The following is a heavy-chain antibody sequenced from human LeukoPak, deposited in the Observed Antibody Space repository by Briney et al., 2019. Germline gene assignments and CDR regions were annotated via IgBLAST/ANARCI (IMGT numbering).Heavy chain of an antibody. CDR2: ISYDGSNK. V-gene: IGHV3-30*03. CDR3: ARGYSGYFYY. D-gene: IGHD1-26*01. Sequence: GGSLRLSCAASGFTFSNYGIHWVRQAPGKGLEWVAVISYDGSNKYYADSVKGRFTISRDNAKNTLYLQMNSLRAEDTAVYYCARGYSGYFYYWGQGTLVTVSS. J-gene: IGHJ4*02. CDR1: GFTFSNYG.